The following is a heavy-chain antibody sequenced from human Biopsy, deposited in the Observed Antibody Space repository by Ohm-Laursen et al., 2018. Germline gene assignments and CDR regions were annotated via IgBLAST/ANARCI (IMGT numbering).Heavy chain of an antibody. J-gene: IGHJ5*02. Sequence: TLSLTCTVSGGSISSGGSYWSWIRQRPGKGLEWIGYIFNSANTYYNPSLKNPITISGDTSKNQFSLKLNSVTAVDTAVYYCARGDYFDSNGYLWFDPWGQGTLVTGSS. D-gene: IGHD3-22*01. CDR2: IFNSANT. CDR1: GGSISSGGSY. CDR3: ARGDYFDSNGYLWFDP. V-gene: IGHV4-31*01.